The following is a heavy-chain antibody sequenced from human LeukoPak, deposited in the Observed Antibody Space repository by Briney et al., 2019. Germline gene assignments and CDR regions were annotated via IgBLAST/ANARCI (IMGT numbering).Heavy chain of an antibody. V-gene: IGHV4-59*13. Sequence: SETLSLTCTVYGGSISSYYWGWIRQPPGKGLEWLGYIDYSGYTNYNPSLKSRVTISVDTSKNQFSLKLTSVTAADTAVYFCARGGYYGSGNDFRFDPWGQGTLVTVSS. CDR3: ARGGYYGSGNDFRFDP. CDR1: GGSISSYY. CDR2: IDYSGYT. J-gene: IGHJ5*02. D-gene: IGHD3-10*01.